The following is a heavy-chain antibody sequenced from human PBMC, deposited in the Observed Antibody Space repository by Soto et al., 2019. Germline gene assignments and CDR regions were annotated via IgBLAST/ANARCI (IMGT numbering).Heavy chain of an antibody. Sequence: EVQLVESGGGLVKPGGSLRLSCAASGFTFSSYSMNWVRQAPGKGLEWVSSISSSSSYIYYADSVKGRFTISRDNAKNALYLQMNSLSAEDTAGYYCARDQPAYSYAYGLGYWGQGTLVTVSS. V-gene: IGHV3-21*01. D-gene: IGHD5-18*01. CDR2: ISSSSSYI. CDR1: GFTFSSYS. CDR3: ARDQPAYSYAYGLGY. J-gene: IGHJ4*02.